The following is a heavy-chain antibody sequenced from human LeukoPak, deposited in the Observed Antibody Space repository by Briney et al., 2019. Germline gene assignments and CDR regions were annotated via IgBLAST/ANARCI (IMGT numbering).Heavy chain of an antibody. J-gene: IGHJ4*02. CDR2: ISYDGSNK. V-gene: IGHV3-30*01. CDR3: ARTTDYYYDSSFDY. D-gene: IGHD3-22*01. CDR1: GFTFSSYA. Sequence: GGSLRLSCAASGFTFSSYAMHWVRQAPGKGLEWVAVISYDGSNKYYADSVKGRSTISRHNSKNTLYLQMNSLRAEDTAVYYCARTTDYYYDSSFDYWGQGTLVTVSS.